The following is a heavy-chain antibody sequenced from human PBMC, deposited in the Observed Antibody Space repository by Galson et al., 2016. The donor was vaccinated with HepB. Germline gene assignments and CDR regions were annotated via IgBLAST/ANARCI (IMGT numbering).Heavy chain of an antibody. Sequence: SETLSLTCAVYGGSFSSYYWNWIRQPPGKGLEWIGEINLSGNTNYNPSLKSRVSISLDTSENQFSLRLGSVTAADTGVYYCARVQKGVVVSWFYYCVDVWGKGTTVTVSS. CDR2: INLSGNT. V-gene: IGHV4-34*01. CDR3: ARVQKGVVVSWFYYCVDV. CDR1: GGSFSSYY. D-gene: IGHD2-21*01. J-gene: IGHJ6*03.